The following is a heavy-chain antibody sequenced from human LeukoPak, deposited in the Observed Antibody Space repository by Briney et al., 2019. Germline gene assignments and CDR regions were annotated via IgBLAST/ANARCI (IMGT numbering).Heavy chain of an antibody. V-gene: IGHV3-30*18. CDR1: GFTFSTYG. J-gene: IGHJ4*02. CDR3: AKNYYDSSGLFDY. CDR2: ISYDGSNE. D-gene: IGHD3-22*01. Sequence: PGGSLRLSCAASGFTFSTYGMHWVRQAPGKGLEWVAVISYDGSNEYYADSVKGRFTISRDNSKNSLHLQMNSLRAEDTAVYYCAKNYYDSSGLFDYWGQGTLVIVSS.